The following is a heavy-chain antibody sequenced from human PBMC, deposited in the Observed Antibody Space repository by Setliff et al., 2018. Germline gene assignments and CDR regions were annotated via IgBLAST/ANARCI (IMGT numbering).Heavy chain of an antibody. J-gene: IGHJ4*02. CDR2: IYDSGKT. CDR1: GGSVGNSHYY. Sequence: ETLSLTCTVSGGSVGNSHYYWNWIRQPPGKGLEWIGTIYDSGKTYYNASLKSRVTMSVDTSKNQFSLNLSSVTAADTAVYYCARTGTYRYFDYWGQGALVTVSS. CDR3: ARTGTYRYFDY. V-gene: IGHV4-39*01. D-gene: IGHD1-26*01.